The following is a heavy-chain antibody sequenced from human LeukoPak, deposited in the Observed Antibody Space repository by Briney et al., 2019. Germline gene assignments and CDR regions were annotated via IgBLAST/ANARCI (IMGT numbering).Heavy chain of an antibody. J-gene: IGHJ6*03. V-gene: IGHV6-1*01. Sequence: SQTLSLTCALSGDIVSSNSAAWNWIRRSPSRGLEWLVRTYYRSKQYNDYAVSVKSRITINEDTSKNQFSLQLNSVTPEDTAVYYCARGPQLVGYYYIDVRDTGTTVTVSS. CDR1: GDIVSSNSAA. D-gene: IGHD6-13*01. CDR2: TYYRSKQYN. CDR3: ARGPQLVGYYYIDV.